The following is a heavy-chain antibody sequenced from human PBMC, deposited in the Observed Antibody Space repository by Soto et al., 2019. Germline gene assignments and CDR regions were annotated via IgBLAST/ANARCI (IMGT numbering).Heavy chain of an antibody. V-gene: IGHV5-10-1*01. CDR3: ARRGRVGYCSSTSCRVDYYYYGMDV. CDR1: GYSFTSYW. Sequence: GGSLKISCKVSGYSFTSYWISWVRQMPGKGLEWMGRIDPSDSYTNYSPSFQGHVTISADKSISTAYLQWSSLKASDTAMYYCARRGRVGYCSSTSCRVDYYYYGMDVWGQGTTVTVSS. J-gene: IGHJ6*02. D-gene: IGHD2-2*01. CDR2: IDPSDSYT.